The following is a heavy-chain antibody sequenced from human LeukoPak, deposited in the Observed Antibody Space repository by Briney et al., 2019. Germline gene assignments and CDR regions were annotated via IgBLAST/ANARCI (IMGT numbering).Heavy chain of an antibody. CDR2: FDPEDGET. CDR1: GYTLTELS. Sequence: GASVKVSCKVSGYTLTELSMHRVRQAPGKGLEWMGGFDPEDGETIYAQKFQGRITMTEDTSTATAYMELSSLRSEDTAVYYCATGLERRMAYFDCWGQGTLVTVSS. D-gene: IGHD1-1*01. J-gene: IGHJ4*02. CDR3: ATGLERRMAYFDC. V-gene: IGHV1-24*01.